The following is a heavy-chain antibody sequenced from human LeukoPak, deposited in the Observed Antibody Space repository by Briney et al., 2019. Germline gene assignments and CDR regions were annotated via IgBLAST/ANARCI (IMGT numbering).Heavy chain of an antibody. D-gene: IGHD5-24*01. CDR3: ARDGYNLAFDY. CDR2: IIPILGIA. J-gene: IGHJ4*02. CDR1: GGTFSSYT. V-gene: IGHV1-69*04. Sequence: SVKVSCKASGGTFSSYTISWVRQAPGQGLEWMGRIIPILGIANYAQKFQGRVTITADKSTSTAYMELSGLRSEDTAVYYCARDGYNLAFDYWGQGTLVTVSS.